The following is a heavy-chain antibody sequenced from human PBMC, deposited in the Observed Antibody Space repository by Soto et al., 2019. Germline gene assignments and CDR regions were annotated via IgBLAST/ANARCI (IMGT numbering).Heavy chain of an antibody. CDR2: INPNNGAT. Sequence: APVNRACKTPRYIFTAYFIHWVRQAPGQGLEWMGWINPNNGATHYGLSFQGRVTMARDTSISTAYMELSSLRSDDTAVYYCASHDQGARFDPWGQGTLVTVSS. J-gene: IGHJ5*02. CDR3: ASHDQGARFDP. CDR1: RYIFTAYF. D-gene: IGHD1-1*01. V-gene: IGHV1-2*02.